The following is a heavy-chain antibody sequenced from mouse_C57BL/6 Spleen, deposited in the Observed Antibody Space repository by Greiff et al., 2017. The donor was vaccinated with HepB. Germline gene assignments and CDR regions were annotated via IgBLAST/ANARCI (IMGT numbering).Heavy chain of an antibody. CDR1: GFTFTDYY. D-gene: IGHD1-1*01. CDR2: IRNKANGYTT. CDR3: ARSPSYGSSFDV. J-gene: IGHJ1*03. V-gene: IGHV7-3*01. Sequence: EVKLQESGGGLVQPGGSLSLSCAASGFTFTDYYMSWVRQPPGKALEWLGFIRNKANGYTTEYSASVKGRFTISRDNSQSILYLQMNALRAEDSATYYCARSPSYGSSFDVWGTGTTVTVSS.